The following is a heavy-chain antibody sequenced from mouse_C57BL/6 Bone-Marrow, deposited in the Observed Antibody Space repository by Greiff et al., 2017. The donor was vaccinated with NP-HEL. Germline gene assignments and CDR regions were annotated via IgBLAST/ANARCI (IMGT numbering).Heavy chain of an antibody. Sequence: EVQLQQSGAELVKPGASVKLSCTASGFTIKDYSMHWVKQRTEQGLEWIGRFDPEDGETKYDPKFQGKAAITAETSSNTAYLQLSSLTSEDAAVYYCASQYYGSSDYWDQGTALTVSS. CDR3: ASQYYGSSDY. V-gene: IGHV14-2*01. CDR2: FDPEDGET. CDR1: GFTIKDYS. D-gene: IGHD1-1*01. J-gene: IGHJ2*01.